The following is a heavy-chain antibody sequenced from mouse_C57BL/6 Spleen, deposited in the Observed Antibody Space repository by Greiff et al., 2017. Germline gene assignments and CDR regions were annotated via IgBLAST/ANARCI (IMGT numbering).Heavy chain of an antibody. V-gene: IGHV14-1*01. CDR3: TTDDVYFYYCDY. J-gene: IGHJ2*01. CDR1: GFNTKAYH. Sequence: ELQLQQFGAELVRLGASVKSPCTPPGFNTKAYHLHWVKQRPEQGLEWIRRIDPEDGDTEYAPKFQGKATMTADTSSKPAYLQLSSLTSEDTAVYYCTTDDVYFYYCDYWGQGTTLTVSS. D-gene: IGHD2-3*01. CDR2: IDPEDGDT.